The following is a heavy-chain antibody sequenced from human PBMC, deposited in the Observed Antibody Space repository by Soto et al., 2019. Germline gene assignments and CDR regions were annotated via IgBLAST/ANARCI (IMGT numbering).Heavy chain of an antibody. Sequence: QVQLQESGPGLVKPSETLSLTCTVSGGSISSYYWSWIRQPPGKGLEWIGYIYYSGSTNYNPSLKSRVTISVDTSKNQFSLKLSSVTAADTAVYYCARGAVVFDYWGQGTLVTVSS. V-gene: IGHV4-59*01. CDR2: IYYSGST. CDR3: ARGAVVFDY. CDR1: GGSISSYY. J-gene: IGHJ4*02. D-gene: IGHD6-19*01.